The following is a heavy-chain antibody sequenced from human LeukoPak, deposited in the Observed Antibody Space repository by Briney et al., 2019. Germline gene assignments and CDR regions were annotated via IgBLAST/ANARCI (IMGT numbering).Heavy chain of an antibody. D-gene: IGHD2/OR15-2a*01. CDR2: IRHDGNDK. J-gene: IGHJ4*02. V-gene: IGHV3-30*02. Sequence: GGSLRLSCVASGFTFTSYGMHWVRQAPGKGLEWVALIRHDGNDKYYAETVKGRFTISRDNSKNTLYLQMNSLRPEDTAVYYCAKAAVYSNRWTPFDDWGQGTLVTVSS. CDR3: AKAAVYSNRWTPFDD. CDR1: GFTFTSYG.